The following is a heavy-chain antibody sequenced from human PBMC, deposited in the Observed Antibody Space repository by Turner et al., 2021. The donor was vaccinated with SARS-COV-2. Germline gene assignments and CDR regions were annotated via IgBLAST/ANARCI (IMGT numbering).Heavy chain of an antibody. V-gene: IGHV4-39*01. CDR2: IYYSGST. CDR3: ARGRIMITFGGVIPNWFDP. J-gene: IGHJ5*02. D-gene: IGHD3-16*02. CDR1: GGSISSSSYY. Sequence: QLQLQESGPGLVKPSETLSLTCTVSGGSISSSSYYWGWFRQPPGKGLEWIGSIYYSGSTYYNPSLKSRVTISVDTSKNQCSLKLSSVTAADTAVYYCARGRIMITFGGVIPNWFDPWGQGTLVTVSS.